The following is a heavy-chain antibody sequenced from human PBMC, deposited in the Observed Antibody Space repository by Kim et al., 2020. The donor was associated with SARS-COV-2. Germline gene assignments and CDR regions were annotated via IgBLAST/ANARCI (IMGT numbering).Heavy chain of an antibody. D-gene: IGHD6-19*01. J-gene: IGHJ6*02. Sequence: ASVKVSCKSSSHTFPIYGITWVRQAPGQGLEWMGWISSYNGNTLYAPKFQGRVTMTTDTPTSAAFMEVRALKSDDTAIYYCAGPHQSSLNGGWSWYSGLEVWGQGTTVTVSS. CDR1: SHTFPIYG. CDR2: ISSYNGNT. V-gene: IGHV1-18*04. CDR3: AGPHQSSLNGGWSWYSGLEV.